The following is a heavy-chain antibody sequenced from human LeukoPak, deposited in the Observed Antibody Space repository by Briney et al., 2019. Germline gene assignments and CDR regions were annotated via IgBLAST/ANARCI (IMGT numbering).Heavy chain of an antibody. V-gene: IGHV3-53*01. CDR2: IYSGGST. CDR3: ARVPRY. CDR1: GFTVSSNY. J-gene: IGHJ4*02. Sequence: PTGGSLRLSCAASGFTVSSNYMSWVRQAPGKGLEWVSVIYSGGSTYYADSVKGRFTISRDNSKNTLYLQMNSLRAEDTVYYCARVPRYWGQGTLVTVSS.